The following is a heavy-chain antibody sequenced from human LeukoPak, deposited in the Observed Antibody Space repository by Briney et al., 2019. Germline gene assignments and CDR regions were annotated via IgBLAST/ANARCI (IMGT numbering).Heavy chain of an antibody. CDR1: GYPFTSYG. Sequence: ASVKVSCKASGYPFTSYGISWVRQAPGQGLEWMGWISAYNGNTNYAQMLQGRVTMTTDTSTSTAYMELRSLRSDDTAVYYCARVDTPSGSYYDYYYYYGMDVWGQGTTVTVSS. D-gene: IGHD1-26*01. CDR3: ARVDTPSGSYYDYYYYYGMDV. J-gene: IGHJ6*02. V-gene: IGHV1-18*01. CDR2: ISAYNGNT.